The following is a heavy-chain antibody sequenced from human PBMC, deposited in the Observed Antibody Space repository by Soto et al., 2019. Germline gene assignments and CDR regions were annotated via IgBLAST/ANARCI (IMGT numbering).Heavy chain of an antibody. Sequence: GASVKVSCTDSGGSFSSYTISWVRQAPGQGLEWMGRIIPILGIANYAQKFQGRVTITADKSTSTAYMELSSLRSEDTAVYYCASRMGSFDPWGQGTLVTVSS. CDR2: IIPILGIA. D-gene: IGHD2-8*01. V-gene: IGHV1-69*02. J-gene: IGHJ5*02. CDR1: GGSFSSYT. CDR3: ASRMGSFDP.